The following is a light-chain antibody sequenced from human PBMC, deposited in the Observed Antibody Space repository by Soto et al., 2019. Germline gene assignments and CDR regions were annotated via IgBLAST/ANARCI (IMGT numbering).Light chain of an antibody. J-gene: IGKJ1*01. CDR2: DAS. Sequence: DIQMTQSPSTLSASVGDRVTITCRASQSISSWLAWYQQEPGKAPKLLIYDASSLESGVPSRFSGSGSGTEFTLTISSLQPYDFATYYCQQFNPWTFGQGTKVEIK. CDR1: QSISSW. V-gene: IGKV1-5*01. CDR3: QQFNPWT.